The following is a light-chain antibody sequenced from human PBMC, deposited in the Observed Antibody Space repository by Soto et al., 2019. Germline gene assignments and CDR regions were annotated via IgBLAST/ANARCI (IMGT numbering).Light chain of an antibody. J-gene: IGKJ4*01. CDR1: QSVTNNY. CDR3: LQYGGLPLT. V-gene: IGKV3-20*01. Sequence: EIVLTQSPGTLSLSPGERATLSCRASQSVTNNYLAWYQQKLGQAPRLVISVASNRATGISDRFSGSGSGTDIILTISRLEPADSAVYYCLQYGGLPLTFGGGTKVEI. CDR2: VAS.